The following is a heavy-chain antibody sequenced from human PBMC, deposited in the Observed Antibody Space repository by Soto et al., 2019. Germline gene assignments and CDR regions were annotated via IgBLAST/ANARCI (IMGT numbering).Heavy chain of an antibody. CDR1: GGSISSGGYY. V-gene: IGHV4-31*03. CDR3: AGLNIAAAGRGSEY. J-gene: IGHJ4*02. Sequence: PSETLSLTCTVSGGSISSGGYYWSWLRQHPGKGLEWVGYISYSGSTYYNPSLKSRVTISVDTSNNQFSLKLSSVTAADTAVYYCAGLNIAAAGRGSEYWGQGTLVTVSS. CDR2: ISYSGST. D-gene: IGHD6-13*01.